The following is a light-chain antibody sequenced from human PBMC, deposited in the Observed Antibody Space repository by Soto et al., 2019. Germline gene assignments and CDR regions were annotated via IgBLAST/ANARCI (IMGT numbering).Light chain of an antibody. CDR2: ETT. V-gene: IGLV7-46*01. CDR1: TGTVTTGHA. CDR3: LLSYSGARV. J-gene: IGLJ2*01. Sequence: QAVVTQEPSLTVSPGGTVTLTCGSITGTVTTGHAPYWFRQKPGQAPRTLIYETTNRHSWTPARFSGSLLGGKAALTLSGAQPEDEAEYYCLLSYSGARVFGGGTKVTVL.